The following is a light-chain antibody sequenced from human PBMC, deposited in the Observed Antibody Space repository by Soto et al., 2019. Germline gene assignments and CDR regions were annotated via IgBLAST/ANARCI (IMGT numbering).Light chain of an antibody. CDR3: QQRSNWPQIT. CDR1: QYVAKSY. CDR2: DAS. J-gene: IGKJ5*01. Sequence: ETVSTQSPVTLSLSPGESATLSCRASQYVAKSYLAWFQHKPGQAPRLLIYDASNRATGIPARFSGSGSGTDFTLTISSLEPEDFAVYYCQQRSNWPQITVGQGTRLEIK. V-gene: IGKV3-11*01.